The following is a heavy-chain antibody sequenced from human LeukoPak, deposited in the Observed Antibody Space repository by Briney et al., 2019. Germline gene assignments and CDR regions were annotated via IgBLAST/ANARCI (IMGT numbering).Heavy chain of an antibody. V-gene: IGHV3-48*03. CDR3: ASGGGYNNDY. CDR1: GFTFSSYE. J-gene: IGHJ4*02. D-gene: IGHD5-24*01. CDR2: ISSRSTI. Sequence: PGGSLRLSCAASGFTFSSYEMNWVRQAPGKGLEWVSYISSRSTISYADSVKGRFTISRDNAKNSLYLQMNSLRVEDTAVYYCASGGGYNNDYWGQGTLVTVSS.